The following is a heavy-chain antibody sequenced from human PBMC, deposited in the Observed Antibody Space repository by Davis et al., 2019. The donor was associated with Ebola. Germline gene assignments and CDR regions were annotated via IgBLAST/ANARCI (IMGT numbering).Heavy chain of an antibody. CDR1: GYTFTDYN. J-gene: IGHJ4*02. V-gene: IGHV1-2*06. Sequence: ASVKVSCKASGYTFTDYNIHWMRQAPGQGLEWLGRVILKSGATNYAQKFQGRVTMTRDTPIITVYMELSSLRYDETADYYCARGHNYAHEYWGQGTLVTVSS. CDR3: ARGHNYAHEY. CDR2: VILKSGAT. D-gene: IGHD4-11*01.